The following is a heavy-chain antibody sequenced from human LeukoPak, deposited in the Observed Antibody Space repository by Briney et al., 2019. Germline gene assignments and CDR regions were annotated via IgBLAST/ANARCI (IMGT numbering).Heavy chain of an antibody. CDR1: GGSFSGYY. Sequence: SETLSLTCAVYGGSFSGYYWSWIRQPPGKGLEWIGEINHSGSTNYNPSLKSRVTISVDTSKNQFSLKLSSVTAADTAAYYCARGRRGHIVVVVAARYYFDYWGQGTLVTVSS. CDR3: ARGRRGHIVVVVAARYYFDY. J-gene: IGHJ4*02. CDR2: INHSGST. V-gene: IGHV4-34*01. D-gene: IGHD2-15*01.